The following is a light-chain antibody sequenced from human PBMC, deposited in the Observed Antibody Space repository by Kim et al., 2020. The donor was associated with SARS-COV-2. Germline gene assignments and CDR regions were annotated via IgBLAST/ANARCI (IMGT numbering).Light chain of an antibody. CDR1: NSDVGGYNR. V-gene: IGLV2-18*02. Sequence: QSALTQPPSVSESPGQSVTISCTGSNSDVGGYNRVSWYQQPPGTAPKLIIYEVSNRPSGVPDRFSGSKSGNTASLTISGLQAEDEADYYCSSQTGSSTWVFGGGTKLTVL. CDR2: EVS. J-gene: IGLJ3*02. CDR3: SSQTGSSTWV.